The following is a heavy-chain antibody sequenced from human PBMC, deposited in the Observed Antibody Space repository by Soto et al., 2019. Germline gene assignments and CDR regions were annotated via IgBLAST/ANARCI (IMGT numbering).Heavy chain of an antibody. Sequence: PSETLSLACTVSGGSISSSSYYWGWIRQPPGKGLEWIGSIYYSGSTYYNPSLKSRVTISVDTSKNQFSLKLSSVTAADTAVYYCARHSPPEFPYRGYYYVPDYWGQGTLVTVS. CDR1: GGSISSSSYY. CDR3: ARHSPPEFPYRGYYYVPDY. J-gene: IGHJ4*02. V-gene: IGHV4-39*01. CDR2: IYYSGST. D-gene: IGHD3-22*01.